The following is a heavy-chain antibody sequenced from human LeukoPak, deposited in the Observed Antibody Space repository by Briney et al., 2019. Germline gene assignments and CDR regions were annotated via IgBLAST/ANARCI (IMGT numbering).Heavy chain of an antibody. CDR3: ARGPSNTAMVTYYYYYYYMDV. Sequence: GASVKVSCKASGYTFTSYDINWVRQATGQGLEWMGWMNPNSGNTGCAQKFQGRVTITRNTSISTAYMELSSLRSEDTAVYYCARGPSNTAMVTYYYYYYYMDVWGKGTTVTVSS. CDR2: MNPNSGNT. J-gene: IGHJ6*03. D-gene: IGHD5-18*01. CDR1: GYTFTSYD. V-gene: IGHV1-8*03.